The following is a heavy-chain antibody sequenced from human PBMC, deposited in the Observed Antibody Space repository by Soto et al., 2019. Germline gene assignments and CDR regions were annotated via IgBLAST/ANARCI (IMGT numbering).Heavy chain of an antibody. CDR2: ISPSGTT. J-gene: IGHJ4*02. CDR3: ATSLWFGTQPEI. D-gene: IGHD3-10*01. Sequence: XVTLSLTCGVYDGSFSNNYWTWFRQPPGKGLEWIGEISPSGTTKYIPPLKSRVTISLDTSKMHSSLKVTSVTAADTAVYYCATSLWFGTQPEIWGQGTLVTVSS. V-gene: IGHV4-34*01. CDR1: DGSFSNNY.